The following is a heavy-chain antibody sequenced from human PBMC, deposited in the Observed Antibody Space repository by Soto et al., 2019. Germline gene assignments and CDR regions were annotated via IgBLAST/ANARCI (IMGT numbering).Heavy chain of an antibody. CDR3: ASLDDSSGYYSFSPPNDY. V-gene: IGHV3-30-3*01. Sequence: PGGSLRLSCAASGFTFSSYAMHWVRQAPGKGLEWVAVISYDGSNKYYADSVKGRFTISRDNSKNTLYLQMNSLRAEDTAVYYCASLDDSSGYYSFSPPNDYWGQGTLVTVSS. J-gene: IGHJ4*02. D-gene: IGHD3-22*01. CDR2: ISYDGSNK. CDR1: GFTFSSYA.